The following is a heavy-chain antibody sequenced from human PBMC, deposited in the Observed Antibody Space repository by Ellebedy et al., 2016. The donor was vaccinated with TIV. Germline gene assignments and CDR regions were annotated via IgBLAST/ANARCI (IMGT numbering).Heavy chain of an antibody. CDR3: ARALFGGHDY. CDR2: ISSSSSYI. D-gene: IGHD4-23*01. V-gene: IGHV3-21*04. J-gene: IGHJ4*02. Sequence: GGSLRLXCAASGFTFSTYGMNWVRQAPGKGLEWVSSISSSSSYIYYADSVKGRFTISRDNAKNSLYLQMNSLRVEDTAVYYCARALFGGHDYWGQGALVTVSS. CDR1: GFTFSTYG.